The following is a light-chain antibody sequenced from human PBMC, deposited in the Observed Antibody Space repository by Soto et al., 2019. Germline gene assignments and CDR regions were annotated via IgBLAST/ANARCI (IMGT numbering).Light chain of an antibody. J-gene: IGKJ3*01. CDR2: AAS. V-gene: IGKV1-9*01. Sequence: IQFNQSPSSLWASVGDRVTITCRASQDIAIYLAWYQQKPGEAPKLLIYAASTLYGGVPSRFSGSGSGTDFALTITSLQAEDFATYCCQQLNSYPRTFGPGTKVDIK. CDR3: QQLNSYPRT. CDR1: QDIAIY.